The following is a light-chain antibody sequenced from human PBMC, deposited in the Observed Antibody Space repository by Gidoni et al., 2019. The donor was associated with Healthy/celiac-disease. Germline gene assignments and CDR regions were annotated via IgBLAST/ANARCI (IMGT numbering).Light chain of an antibody. V-gene: IGLV3-1*01. CDR2: QAS. CDR3: QAWDSSTAWVV. Sequence: SYELTQQPSVSVSPGQTASITCSGDKLGDKYACWYQQKPGQSPVLVIYQASKRPSGIPERFSGSNSGNTATLTISGTQAMDAADYYCQAWDSSTAWVVFGGGTKLTVL. J-gene: IGLJ2*01. CDR1: KLGDKY.